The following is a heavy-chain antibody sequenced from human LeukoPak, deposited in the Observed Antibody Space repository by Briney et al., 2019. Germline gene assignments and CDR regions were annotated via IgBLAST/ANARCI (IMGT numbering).Heavy chain of an antibody. V-gene: IGHV1-69*13. CDR2: IIPIFGTA. Sequence: SVKVSCKAPGGTFSSYAISWVRQAPGQGLEWMGGIIPIFGTANYAQKFQGRVTITADESTSTAYMELSSLRSEDTAVYYCARDYVRDDLWSGYEYYFDYWGQGTLVTVSS. J-gene: IGHJ4*02. CDR3: ARDYVRDDLWSGYEYYFDY. CDR1: GGTFSSYA. D-gene: IGHD3-3*01.